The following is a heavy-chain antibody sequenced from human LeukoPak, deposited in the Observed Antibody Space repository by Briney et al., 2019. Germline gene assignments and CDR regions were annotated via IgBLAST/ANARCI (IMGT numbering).Heavy chain of an antibody. CDR2: IKQDGSEK. Sequence: GGSLRLSCAASGFTFSSYWMSWVRQAPGKGLEWVANIKQDGSEKYYVDSVKGRFTISRDNAKNSLYLQMNSLRAEDTAVYYCARDPYSSIWYPVYFDYWGQGTLVTVSS. V-gene: IGHV3-7*01. D-gene: IGHD6-13*01. CDR1: GFTFSSYW. CDR3: ARDPYSSIWYPVYFDY. J-gene: IGHJ4*02.